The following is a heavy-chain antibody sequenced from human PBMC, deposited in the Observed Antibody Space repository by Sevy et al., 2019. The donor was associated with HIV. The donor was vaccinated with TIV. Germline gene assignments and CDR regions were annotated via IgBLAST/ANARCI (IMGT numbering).Heavy chain of an antibody. CDR2: IIPIFGTA. J-gene: IGHJ6*02. V-gene: IGHV1-69*13. D-gene: IGHD1-1*01. CDR3: AGVVKLERPPSSYYYYGMDV. Sequence: ASVKVSCKASGGTFSSYAISWVRQAPGQGLEWMGGIIPIFGTANYAQKFQGRVTITADESTSTAYMELSSLRSEDTAVYYCAGVVKLERPPSSYYYYGMDVWGQGTTVTVSS. CDR1: GGTFSSYA.